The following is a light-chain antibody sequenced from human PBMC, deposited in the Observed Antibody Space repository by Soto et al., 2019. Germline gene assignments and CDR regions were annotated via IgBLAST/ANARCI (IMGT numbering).Light chain of an antibody. J-gene: IGKJ5*01. CDR3: QQYNNWPIT. CDR2: GAS. Sequence: EIVMTQSPATLSVSPGERATLSCRASQNVLSNLAWYQQKPGQAPRLLIYGASTRATGLPARFSGSGSGTQFTRTISSLQSEDFAVYYCQQYNNWPITFGQGTRLEIK. V-gene: IGKV3-15*01. CDR1: QNVLSN.